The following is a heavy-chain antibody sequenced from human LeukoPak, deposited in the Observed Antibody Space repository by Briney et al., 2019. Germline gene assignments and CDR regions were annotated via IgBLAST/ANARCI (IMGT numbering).Heavy chain of an antibody. Sequence: GGSLRLSCTASGFTFSSYWMHWVRQAPGKGLVWVSRINTDGSSTSYADSVKGRFTISRDNAKNTLYLQMNSLRAEDTAVYYCARSLAGVYFDYWGQGTLVTVSS. J-gene: IGHJ4*02. CDR3: ARSLAGVYFDY. V-gene: IGHV3-74*01. D-gene: IGHD3-10*01. CDR2: INTDGSST. CDR1: GFTFSSYW.